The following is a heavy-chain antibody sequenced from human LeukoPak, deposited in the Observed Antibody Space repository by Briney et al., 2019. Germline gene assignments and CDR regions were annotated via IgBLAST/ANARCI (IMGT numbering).Heavy chain of an antibody. Sequence: GGSLRLSCAASDFTFSTYAMHWVRQAPGKGLEWVALISYDGSNQYYADSVKGRFTISRDNSKNTLYLQMSSLRAEDTAVYYCARDRGCYGSGSYYGSHFYYGMDVWGQGTTVTVSS. V-gene: IGHV3-30-3*01. D-gene: IGHD3-10*01. CDR3: ARDRGCYGSGSYYGSHFYYGMDV. CDR2: ISYDGSNQ. CDR1: DFTFSTYA. J-gene: IGHJ6*02.